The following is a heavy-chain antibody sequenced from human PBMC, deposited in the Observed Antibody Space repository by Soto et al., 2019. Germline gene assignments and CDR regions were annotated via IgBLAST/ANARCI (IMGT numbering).Heavy chain of an antibody. CDR1: GGSISSVGHY. V-gene: IGHV4-31*03. Sequence: SETLSLTCSVSGGSISSVGHYWTWIRQQPGKGLEWIGYIYYSGSTDYNPSLKSRVTISVDRSKNQYSLNLSSVTAADTAIYYCARESGGYDSSTRYGLDVWGQGTTVTVSS. CDR2: IYYSGST. D-gene: IGHD6-25*01. J-gene: IGHJ6*02. CDR3: ARESGGYDSSTRYGLDV.